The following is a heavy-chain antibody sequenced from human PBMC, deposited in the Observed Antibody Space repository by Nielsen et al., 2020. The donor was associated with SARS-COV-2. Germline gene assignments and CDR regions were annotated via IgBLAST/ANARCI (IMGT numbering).Heavy chain of an antibody. Sequence: GGSLRLSCAASGFTFSGSAMHWVRQASGKGLEWVGRIRSKANSYATAYAASVKGRFTISRDDSKNTAYLQMNSLKTEDTAVYYCARGEGWLAPDAFDIWGQGTMVTVSS. CDR1: GFTFSGSA. CDR2: IRSKANSYAT. CDR3: ARGEGWLAPDAFDI. D-gene: IGHD6-19*01. V-gene: IGHV3-73*01. J-gene: IGHJ3*02.